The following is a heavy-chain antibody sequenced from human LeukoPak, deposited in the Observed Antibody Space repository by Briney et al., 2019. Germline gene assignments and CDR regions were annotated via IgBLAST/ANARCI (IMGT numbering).Heavy chain of an antibody. CDR3: ARVSVPGTVVALGRFDP. Sequence: PSETLSLTCTVSGGSISSYYWSWIRQPPGKGLEWIGYIYYSGSTNYNPSLKSRVTISVDTSKNQFSLKLSSVTAADTAVYYCARVSVPGTVVALGRFDPWGQGTLVTVSS. J-gene: IGHJ5*02. V-gene: IGHV4-59*01. D-gene: IGHD2-15*01. CDR2: IYYSGST. CDR1: GGSISSYY.